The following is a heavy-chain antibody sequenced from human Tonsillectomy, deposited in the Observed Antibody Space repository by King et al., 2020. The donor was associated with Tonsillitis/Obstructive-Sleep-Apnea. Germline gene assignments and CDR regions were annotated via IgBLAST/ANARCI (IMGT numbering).Heavy chain of an antibody. J-gene: IGHJ3*02. CDR3: AKDRGYGDYSDAFDI. CDR1: GFTFSSDG. Sequence: VQLVESGGGVVQPGRSLRLSCAASGFTFSSDGMHWVRQAPGKGLEWVAVISYDGSNKYYADSVKGRFTISRDNSKNTLYLQMNSLRAEDTAVYYCAKDRGYGDYSDAFDIWGQGTMVTVSS. D-gene: IGHD4-17*01. CDR2: ISYDGSNK. V-gene: IGHV3-30*18.